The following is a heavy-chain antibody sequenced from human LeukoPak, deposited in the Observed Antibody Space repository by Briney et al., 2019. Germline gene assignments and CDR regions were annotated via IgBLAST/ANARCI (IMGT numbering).Heavy chain of an antibody. D-gene: IGHD2-2*02. J-gene: IGHJ6*02. V-gene: IGHV1-8*01. CDR1: GYTFTSYD. CDR3: ARGTVVVPAAIVYYYYGMDV. Sequence: ASVKVSCKAPGYTFTSYDINWVRQATGQGLEWMGWMNPNSGNTGYAQKFQGRVTMTRNTSISTAYMELSSLRSEDTAVYYCARGTVVVPAAIVYYYYGMDVWGQGTTATVSS. CDR2: MNPNSGNT.